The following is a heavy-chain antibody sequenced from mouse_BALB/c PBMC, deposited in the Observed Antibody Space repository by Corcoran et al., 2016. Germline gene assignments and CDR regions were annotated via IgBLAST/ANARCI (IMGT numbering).Heavy chain of an antibody. V-gene: IGHV1-22*01. D-gene: IGHD1-1*01. CDR3: AMPYYGSSWCAY. CDR1: GYTFTEYT. Sequence: EVQLQQSGPELVKPGASVKMSCKASGYTFTEYTMHWVKQSHGKSLEWIGGINPNNGGTSYNQKFKGKATLTVDKSSSTAYMELSSLTSEDSAVYYCAMPYYGSSWCAYWGQGTLVTVST. CDR2: INPNNGGT. J-gene: IGHJ3*01.